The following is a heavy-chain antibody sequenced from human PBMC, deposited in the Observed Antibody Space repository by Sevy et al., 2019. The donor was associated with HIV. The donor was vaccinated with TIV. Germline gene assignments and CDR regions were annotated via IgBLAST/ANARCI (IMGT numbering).Heavy chain of an antibody. J-gene: IGHJ4*02. V-gene: IGHV4-59*01. D-gene: IGHD3-22*01. Sequence: SETLSLTCTVSGGSISSYYWSWIRQPPGKGLEWIGYIYYSGSTKYNPSLKSRVSISVDTTKNQYSLKLNYVTAADTAVYYCARDGYYSDSSGYYHYYFDYWGQGTLVTVSS. CDR2: IYYSGST. CDR3: ARDGYYSDSSGYYHYYFDY. CDR1: GGSISSYY.